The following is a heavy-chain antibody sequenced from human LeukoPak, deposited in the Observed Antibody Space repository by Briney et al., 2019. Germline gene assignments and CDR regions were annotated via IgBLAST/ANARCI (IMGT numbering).Heavy chain of an antibody. CDR2: IYSGGST. V-gene: IGHV3-66*01. CDR3: ARDSIYPYYFDY. D-gene: IGHD3-3*01. Sequence: GGSLRLSCAASGFTVSSNYMSWVRQAPGKGLEWVSVIYSGGSTYYADSVKGRFTISRDNAKNSLYLQMNSLRAEDTAVYYCARDSIYPYYFDYWGQGTLVTVSS. CDR1: GFTVSSNY. J-gene: IGHJ4*02.